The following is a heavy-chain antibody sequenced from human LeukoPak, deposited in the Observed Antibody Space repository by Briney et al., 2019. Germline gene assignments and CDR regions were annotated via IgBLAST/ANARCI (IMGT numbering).Heavy chain of an antibody. V-gene: IGHV3-30*18. D-gene: IGHD4-23*01. CDR2: ISYDGSNK. CDR3: AKASVGYGMDV. Sequence: GGSLRLSCAASGFTFSSYGMHWVRQAPGKGLEWVAVISYDGSNKYYADSVKGRFTISRDNSKNTLYLQMNSLRAEDTAVCYCAKASVGYGMDVWGKGTTVTVSS. CDR1: GFTFSSYG. J-gene: IGHJ6*04.